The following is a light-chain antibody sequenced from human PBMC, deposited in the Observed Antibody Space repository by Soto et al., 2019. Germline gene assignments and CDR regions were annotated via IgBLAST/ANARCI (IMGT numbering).Light chain of an antibody. CDR3: QQYGSSPLT. CDR1: QSVSNNY. J-gene: IGKJ4*01. CDR2: GAS. V-gene: IGKV3-20*01. Sequence: EIALTQSPGTLSLSPGERATLSCRASQSVSNNYLAWYQQKPGQAPGLLIYGASSRATGIPDRFSGSGSGTDFTLTISRLEPEDFAVYYCQQYGSSPLTFGGGSKVDIK.